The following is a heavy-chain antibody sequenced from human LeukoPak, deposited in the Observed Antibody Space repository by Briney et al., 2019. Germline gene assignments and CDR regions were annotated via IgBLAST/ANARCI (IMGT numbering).Heavy chain of an antibody. J-gene: IGHJ4*02. CDR3: AKAGGDFWSGSSYYFDY. CDR2: ISYDGSNK. V-gene: IGHV3-30*04. Sequence: GGSLRLSCAASGFTFSSYAMHWVRQAPGKGLEWVAVISYDGSNKYYADSVKGRFTISRDNSKNTLYLQMNSLRAEDTAVYYCAKAGGDFWSGSSYYFDYWGQGTLVTVSS. D-gene: IGHD3-3*01. CDR1: GFTFSSYA.